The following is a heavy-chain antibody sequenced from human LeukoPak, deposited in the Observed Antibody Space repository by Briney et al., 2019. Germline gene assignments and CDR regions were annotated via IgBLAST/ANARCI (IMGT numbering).Heavy chain of an antibody. CDR1: GFTFSSYG. CDR3: ARDQERITIFGVPKYYFDY. D-gene: IGHD3-3*01. J-gene: IGHJ4*02. V-gene: IGHV3-33*01. Sequence: GGSLRLSCAASGFTFSSYGMHWVRQAPGKGLEWVAVIWCDGSNKYYADSVKGRFTISRDNSKNTLYLQMNSLRAEDTAVYYCARDQERITIFGVPKYYFDYWGQGTLVTVSS. CDR2: IWCDGSNK.